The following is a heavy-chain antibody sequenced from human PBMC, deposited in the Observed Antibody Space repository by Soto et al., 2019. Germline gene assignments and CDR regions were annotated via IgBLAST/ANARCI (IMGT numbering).Heavy chain of an antibody. CDR2: ISHSGST. Sequence: QVQLQQWGAGLLKPSETLSLTCAVYGGSFSEYYWSWIRQAPGKGLEWIGEISHSGSTNYNPSLKSRVTKSVDTAKNQFSRKLSSGTAADTAVYYCARGGTVTTQPMDVWGKGTTVTVSS. CDR1: GGSFSEYY. J-gene: IGHJ6*03. CDR3: ARGGTVTTQPMDV. D-gene: IGHD4-4*01. V-gene: IGHV4-34*01.